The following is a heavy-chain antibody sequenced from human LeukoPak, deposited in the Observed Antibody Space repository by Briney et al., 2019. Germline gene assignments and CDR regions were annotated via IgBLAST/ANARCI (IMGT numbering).Heavy chain of an antibody. CDR3: ARGVSDSQINFDY. CDR1: GYSFTNYW. D-gene: IGHD2-21*02. CDR2: VYPGDSDT. V-gene: IGHV5-51*01. Sequence: GESLKISCKSSGYSFTNYWIGWVRQMPGKGLEWMGIVYPGDSDTRYSPSFQGQVTISADKSISTAYLQWSSLKASDTAMYYCARGVSDSQINFDYWGQGTLVTVSS. J-gene: IGHJ4*02.